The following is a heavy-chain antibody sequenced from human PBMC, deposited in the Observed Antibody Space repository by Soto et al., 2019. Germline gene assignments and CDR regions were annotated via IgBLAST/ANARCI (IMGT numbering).Heavy chain of an antibody. CDR2: ISGSGGST. J-gene: IGHJ3*02. Sequence: GGSLRLSCAASGFTFSSYAMSWVRQAPGKGLEWVSAISGSGGSTYYADSVKGRFTISRDNSKDTLYLQMNSLRAEDTAVYYCAKDRSLQFVPAAPRGWNAFDIWGQGTMVTVSS. CDR1: GFTFSSYA. CDR3: AKDRSLQFVPAAPRGWNAFDI. D-gene: IGHD2-2*01. V-gene: IGHV3-23*01.